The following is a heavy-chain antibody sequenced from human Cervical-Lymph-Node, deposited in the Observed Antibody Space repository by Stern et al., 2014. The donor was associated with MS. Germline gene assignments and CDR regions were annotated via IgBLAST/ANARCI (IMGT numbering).Heavy chain of an antibody. CDR3: ARGSGTAYDLRGDY. V-gene: IGHV1-2*02. CDR2: INPNSCGT. Sequence: VHLVESGAEAKAPGASMKVSCRASGYIFTDYYLHWVRQAPGQGLEWLGWINPNSCGTNYAQNFQGRVTMTRDTSISTAYMELRWLGYADTAVYYCARGSGTAYDLRGDYWGQGTLVTVSS. D-gene: IGHD3-3*01. J-gene: IGHJ4*01. CDR1: GYIFTDYY.